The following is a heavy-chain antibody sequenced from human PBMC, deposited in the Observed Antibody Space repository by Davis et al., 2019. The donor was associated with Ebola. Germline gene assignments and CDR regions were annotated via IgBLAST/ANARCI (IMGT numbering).Heavy chain of an antibody. CDR2: IIPIFGTA. Sequence: SVKVSCKASGGTFSSYAISWVRQAPGQGLEWMGGIIPIFGTANYAQKFQGRVTITADESTSTAYMELSSLRPEDTAVYYCARVGQQLVTDAFDIWGQGTMVTVSS. CDR1: GGTFSSYA. J-gene: IGHJ3*02. CDR3: ARVGQQLVTDAFDI. D-gene: IGHD6-13*01. V-gene: IGHV1-69*13.